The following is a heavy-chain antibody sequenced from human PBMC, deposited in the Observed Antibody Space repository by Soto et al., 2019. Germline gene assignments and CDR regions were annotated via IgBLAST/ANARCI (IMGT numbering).Heavy chain of an antibody. CDR3: ASSSVLRYFDC. J-gene: IGHJ4*02. Sequence: PAXTLSLTCAVYGGSLSGYYWSWIRQPPVKGLEWIGEINHSGSTNYSPSLKSRVTISVDTSKNQFSLKLSSVTAADTAVYYCASSSVLRYFDCMGQGTLVTVSS. CDR1: GGSLSGYY. CDR2: INHSGST. D-gene: IGHD3-9*01. V-gene: IGHV4-34*01.